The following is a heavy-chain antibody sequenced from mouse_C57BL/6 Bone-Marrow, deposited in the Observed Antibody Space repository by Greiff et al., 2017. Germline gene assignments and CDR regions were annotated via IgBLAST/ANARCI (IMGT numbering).Heavy chain of an antibody. J-gene: IGHJ1*03. CDR3: AGSLPCGFYGYFDV. D-gene: IGHD1-1*02. CDR2: IYPRSGNT. V-gene: IGHV1-81*01. CDR1: GYTFTSYG. Sequence: QVQLQQSGAELARPGASVKLSCKASGYTFTSYGISWVKQRTGQGLEWIGEIYPRSGNTYYNEKFKGKATLTADKSSSTAYMELRSLTSEDSAVYFGAGSLPCGFYGYFDVWGTGTTVTVSS.